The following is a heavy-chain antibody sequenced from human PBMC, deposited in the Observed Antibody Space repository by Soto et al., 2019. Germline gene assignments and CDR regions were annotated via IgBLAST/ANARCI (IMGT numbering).Heavy chain of an antibody. D-gene: IGHD2-21*01. CDR2: IDGSGGIT. J-gene: IGHJ4*02. Sequence: HGGSLRLACAASGFTLGTSVMSWVRQAPGEGLEWVSTIDGSGGITYYADSVKGRFTISRDNSRNTVYLQMNSLRGDDTALYYCVRNSCCLHIWGEGALGTVSS. CDR1: GFTLGTSV. CDR3: VRNSCCLHI. V-gene: IGHV3-23*01.